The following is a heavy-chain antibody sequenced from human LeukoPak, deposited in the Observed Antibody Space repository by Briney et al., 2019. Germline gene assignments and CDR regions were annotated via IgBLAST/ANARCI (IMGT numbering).Heavy chain of an antibody. CDR2: IKQDGSEK. D-gene: IGHD4-17*01. Sequence: GGSLRLSCAASGFTFSRSWMSWIRQAPGKGLEWVANIKQDGSEKYYVDSVKGRFTISRDNTKNSLYLQLNSLRVEDTAVYYCAREGHYEKDGLDIWAQVTLV. CDR3: AREGHYEKDGLDI. CDR1: GFTFSRSW. V-gene: IGHV3-7*01. J-gene: IGHJ3*02.